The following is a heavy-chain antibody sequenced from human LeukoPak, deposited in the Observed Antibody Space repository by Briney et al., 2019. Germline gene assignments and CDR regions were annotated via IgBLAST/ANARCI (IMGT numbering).Heavy chain of an antibody. D-gene: IGHD2-15*01. CDR3: AKGTKRVAPSPFDP. Sequence: GGSLRLSCAASGFTFSSYGMHWVRQAPGKGLEWVAFIRYDGSNKYYADSVKGRFTISRDNSKNTLYLQMNSLRAEDTAVYYCAKGTKRVAPSPFDPWGQGTLVTVSS. J-gene: IGHJ5*02. V-gene: IGHV3-30*02. CDR1: GFTFSSYG. CDR2: IRYDGSNK.